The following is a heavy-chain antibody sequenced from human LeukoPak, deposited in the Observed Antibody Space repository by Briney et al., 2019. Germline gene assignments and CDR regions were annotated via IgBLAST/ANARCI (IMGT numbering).Heavy chain of an antibody. CDR1: GYTFTCYY. CDR3: AGSIDEYCGGDCYLRYFDY. D-gene: IGHD2-21*02. J-gene: IGHJ4*02. V-gene: IGHV1-2*02. Sequence: AAVTVSRKGSGYTFTCYYVHWVRPAPGQGLEWMGWINPNSGGINNAQKLQGRVTMTRDTSISTAYMELSRLTSDDTAVYYCAGSIDEYCGGDCYLRYFDYWGEGTLVTVSS. CDR2: INPNSGGI.